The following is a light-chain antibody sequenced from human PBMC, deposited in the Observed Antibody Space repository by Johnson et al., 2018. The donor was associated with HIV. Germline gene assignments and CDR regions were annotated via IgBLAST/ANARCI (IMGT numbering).Light chain of an antibody. V-gene: IGLV1-51*01. J-gene: IGLJ1*01. CDR3: GSWDSSLSAYV. CDR1: SSNIGNNF. CDR2: DNN. Sequence: QSVLTQPPSVSAAPGQRVTRSYSGSSSNIGNNFVSWFRQLPLRAPKVLIYDNNRRPSGIPDRFSVSKSGTSGTLGITGLQTGDEADYYCGSWDSSLSAYVFGTGTKVTVL.